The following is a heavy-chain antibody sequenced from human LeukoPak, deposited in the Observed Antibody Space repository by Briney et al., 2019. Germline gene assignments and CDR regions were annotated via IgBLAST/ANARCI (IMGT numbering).Heavy chain of an antibody. Sequence: SQTLSLTCTVSGGSISSGGYSWSWIRQHPGKGLEWIGYIYYSGSTYYNPSLKSRVTISVDTSKNQFSLKLSSVTAADTAVYYCARAPLAAGYYFDYWGQGTLVTVSS. CDR3: ARAPLAAGYYFDY. J-gene: IGHJ4*02. CDR2: IYYSGST. D-gene: IGHD6-25*01. CDR1: GGSISSGGYS. V-gene: IGHV4-31*03.